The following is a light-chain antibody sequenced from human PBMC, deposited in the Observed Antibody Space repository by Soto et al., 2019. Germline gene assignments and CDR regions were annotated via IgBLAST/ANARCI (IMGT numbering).Light chain of an antibody. CDR3: QQYHSYWT. CDR1: QTISTW. Sequence: QAPPNLSETVGDRVTITCRASQTISTWMAWYQQKPGKAPKLLVYDASTLQSGVASRFSGSGSGTEFTLTISSLQTDDFSSYYCQQYHSYWTFGQGSNVAIK. J-gene: IGKJ1*01. CDR2: DAS. V-gene: IGKV1-5*01.